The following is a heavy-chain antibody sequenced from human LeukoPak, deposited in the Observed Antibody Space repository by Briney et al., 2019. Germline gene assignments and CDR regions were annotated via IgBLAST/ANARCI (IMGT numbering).Heavy chain of an antibody. D-gene: IGHD4-17*01. CDR2: INAGNGNT. V-gene: IGHV1-3*03. CDR3: ARGGYGDYWVDY. J-gene: IGHJ4*02. CDR1: GYTFTSYA. Sequence: ASVKVSCKASGYTFTSYAMHWVRQAPGQRLEWMGWINAGNGNTKYSQEFQGRVTITRDTSASTAYMELSSLRSEDMGVYYCARGGYGDYWVDYWGQGTLVTVSS.